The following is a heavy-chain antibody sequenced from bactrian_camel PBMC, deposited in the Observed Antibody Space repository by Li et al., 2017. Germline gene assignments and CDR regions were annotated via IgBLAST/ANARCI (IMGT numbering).Heavy chain of an antibody. J-gene: IGHJ4*01. CDR2: LDPDGSP. V-gene: IGHV3S53*01. D-gene: IGHD7*01. Sequence: HVQLVESGGGSVQAGGSLTLSCEASPNTNRRYCMAWFRQAPGKEREPVAVLDPDGSPAYVDSVKGRFTISKDNAKNIMYLYLNDLKTEDTGMYYCTTCETNWDAGRCRSHDYQGQGTQVTVS. CDR1: PNTNRRYC.